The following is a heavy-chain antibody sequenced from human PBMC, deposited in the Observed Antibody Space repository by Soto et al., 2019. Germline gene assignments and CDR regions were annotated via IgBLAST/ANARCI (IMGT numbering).Heavy chain of an antibody. CDR1: GFIFSGSA. CDR2: IRSRASSYAT. Sequence: GGSLRLSCAASGFIFSGSAMRWVRQASGKGLEWVGRIRSRASSYATAYAASVKGRFTISRDDSKNTAYLQMNSLKTEDTAVYHCTTVSTVTTDYYYYGMDVWGQGTTVTVSS. CDR3: TTVSTVTTDYYYYGMDV. D-gene: IGHD4-17*01. J-gene: IGHJ6*02. V-gene: IGHV3-73*01.